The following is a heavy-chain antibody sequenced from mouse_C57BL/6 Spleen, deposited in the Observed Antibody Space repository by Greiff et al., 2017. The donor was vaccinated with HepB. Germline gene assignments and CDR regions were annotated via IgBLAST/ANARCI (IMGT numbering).Heavy chain of an antibody. Sequence: QVQLQQSGAELVRPGTSVKVSCKASGYAFTNYLIEWVKQRPGQGLEWIGVINPGSGGTNYNEKFKGKATLTADKSSSTAYMQLSSLTSEDSAVYFCARYYDYDGWYFDVWGTGTTVTVSS. J-gene: IGHJ1*03. CDR1: GYAFTNYL. CDR2: INPGSGGT. CDR3: ARYYDYDGWYFDV. D-gene: IGHD2-4*01. V-gene: IGHV1-54*01.